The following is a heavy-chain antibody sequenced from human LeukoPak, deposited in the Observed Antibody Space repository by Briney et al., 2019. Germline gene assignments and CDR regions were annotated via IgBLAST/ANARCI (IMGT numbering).Heavy chain of an antibody. CDR3: ARIIGGSYPIDY. CDR2: IYYSGST. V-gene: IGHV4-31*03. D-gene: IGHD1-26*01. Sequence: PSETLSLTCTVSGVSISSGGYYWSWIRQHPGKGLEWIGYIYYSGSTYYNPSLKSRVTISVDTSKNQFSLKLSSVTAADTAVYYCARIIGGSYPIDYWGQGTLVTVSS. J-gene: IGHJ4*02. CDR1: GVSISSGGYY.